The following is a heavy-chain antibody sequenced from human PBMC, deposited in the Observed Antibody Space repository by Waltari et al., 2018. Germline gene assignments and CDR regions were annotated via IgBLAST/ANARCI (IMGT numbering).Heavy chain of an antibody. CDR3: ARGGPTIFGVLNTKRFDY. CDR1: GYTFDDYY. CDR2: INPKRGGT. D-gene: IGHD3-3*01. J-gene: IGHJ4*02. Sequence: QVQLVQSGAEVKKPGASVTVSCKASGYTFDDYYLHWVRQAPGQGLEWMGRINPKRGGTNYTQKFQGRVTMTRDTSVSMADMELSRLRSDDTADYYCARGGPTIFGVLNTKRFDYWGQGTLVTVSS. V-gene: IGHV1-2*06.